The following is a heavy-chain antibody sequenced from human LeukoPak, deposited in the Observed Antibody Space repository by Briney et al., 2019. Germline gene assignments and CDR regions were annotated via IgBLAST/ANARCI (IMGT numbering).Heavy chain of an antibody. CDR3: AKSDGSSSLFDY. J-gene: IGHJ4*02. Sequence: GRSLRLSCAASGFTFSSYGMHWVRQAPGKGLEWVAVISYDGSNKYYADSVKGRFTISRDNSKNTLYLQMNSLRAEDTAVYYCAKSDGSSSLFDYWGQGTLVTVYS. CDR2: ISYDGSNK. D-gene: IGHD6-6*01. V-gene: IGHV3-30*18. CDR1: GFTFSSYG.